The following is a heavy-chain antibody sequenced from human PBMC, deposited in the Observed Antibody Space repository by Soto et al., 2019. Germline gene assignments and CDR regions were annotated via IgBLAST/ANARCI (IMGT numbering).Heavy chain of an antibody. V-gene: IGHV3-33*01. J-gene: IGHJ6*02. D-gene: IGHD6-13*01. CDR2: IWYDGSNK. CDR1: GFTFSSYG. CDR3: ARMGSSSGDTSYYSGMDV. Sequence: QSGGSLRLSCAASGFTFSSYGMHWVRQAPGKGLEWVAVIWYDGSNKYYADSVKGRFTISRDNSKNTLYLQMNSLRAEDTAVYYCARMGSSSGDTSYYSGMDVWGQGTTVSVPS.